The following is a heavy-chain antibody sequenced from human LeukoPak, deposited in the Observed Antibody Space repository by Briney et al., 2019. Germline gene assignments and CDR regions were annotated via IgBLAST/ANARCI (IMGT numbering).Heavy chain of an antibody. V-gene: IGHV1-18*01. J-gene: IGHJ4*02. CDR3: ARADSVWGSYHDY. D-gene: IGHD3-16*01. CDR1: GYTFTSYG. CDR2: ISTYSGNT. Sequence: ASVKVSCKTSGYTFTSYGISWVRQAPGQGLEWMGWISTYSGNTNYAQKVPGRVTMTTDTSTSTDYMELKSLRSDDTAVYYCARADSVWGSYHDYWGQGTLVTVTS.